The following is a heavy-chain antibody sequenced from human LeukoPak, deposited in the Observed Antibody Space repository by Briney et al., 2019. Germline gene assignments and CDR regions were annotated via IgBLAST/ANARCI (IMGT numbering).Heavy chain of an antibody. J-gene: IGHJ4*02. CDR2: INPSGGST. V-gene: IGHV1-46*01. CDR1: GYTFTSYY. Sequence: ASVTVSCKASGYTFTSYYMHWVRQAPGQGLEWMGIINPSGGSTSYAQKFQGRVTMTRDTSTSTVYMELSSLRSEDTAVYYCAREGYSRNPFDYWGQGTLVTVSS. D-gene: IGHD6-13*01. CDR3: AREGYSRNPFDY.